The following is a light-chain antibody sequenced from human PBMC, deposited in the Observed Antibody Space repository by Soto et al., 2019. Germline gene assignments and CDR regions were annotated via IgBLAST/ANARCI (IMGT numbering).Light chain of an antibody. CDR3: QQYNNWPPVT. Sequence: ETVMTQSPAALSVSPGERATLSCRASQSVSSNVAWYQQTPGKAPRLLIYGASTRAAGIPDRFSGSGSGTEFTLTISSLQSEDFAVYYCQQYNNWPPVTFGQGTRLDIK. V-gene: IGKV3-15*01. J-gene: IGKJ5*01. CDR1: QSVSSN. CDR2: GAS.